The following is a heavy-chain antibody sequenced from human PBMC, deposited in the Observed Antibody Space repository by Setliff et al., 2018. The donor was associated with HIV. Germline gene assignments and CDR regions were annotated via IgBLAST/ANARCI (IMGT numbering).Heavy chain of an antibody. V-gene: IGHV4-59*01. J-gene: IGHJ6*04. CDR3: TRRGADSYYPRPLDV. CDR2: IFYSGST. D-gene: IGHD3-10*01. Sequence: SETLSLTCTVSGGSMSRFYWTWIRLPPGKGLEWIGYIFYSGSTNYNPSLKSRVTISVDTSKNQFSLRLNSVTAADTAIYYCTRRGADSYYPRPLDVWGKGTTVTVSS. CDR1: GGSMSRFY.